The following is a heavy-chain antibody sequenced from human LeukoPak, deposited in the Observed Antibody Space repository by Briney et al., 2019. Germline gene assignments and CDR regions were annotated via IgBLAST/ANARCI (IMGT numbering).Heavy chain of an antibody. Sequence: GASVKVSCQASGYTFTSYDINWVRQATGQGLEWMGWMNPNSGNTGYAQKLQGRVTMTRNTSISTAYMELSSLGSEDTAVYYCARRITGVVAGLDCWGQGTLVTVSS. CDR1: GYTFTSYD. J-gene: IGHJ4*02. D-gene: IGHD5-18*01. CDR3: ARRITGVVAGLDC. CDR2: MNPNSGNT. V-gene: IGHV1-8*01.